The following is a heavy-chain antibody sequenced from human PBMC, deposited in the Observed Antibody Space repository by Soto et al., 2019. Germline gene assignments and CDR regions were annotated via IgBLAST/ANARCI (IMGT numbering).Heavy chain of an antibody. V-gene: IGHV3-23*01. CDR2: ISGSGAST. Sequence: EVQLLESGVGLVQPGGSLRLYCAASGFTFSSYAMSWVRQAPGKGLEWVSAISGSGASTYYANSVKGRLTISRDNSKSTQYMQMNSLRAEETAVNDCAKLRGRSSRVYWYYDLWGRGTLVTNSS. CDR3: AKLRGRSSRVYWYYDL. J-gene: IGHJ2*01. D-gene: IGHD2-15*01. CDR1: GFTFSSYA.